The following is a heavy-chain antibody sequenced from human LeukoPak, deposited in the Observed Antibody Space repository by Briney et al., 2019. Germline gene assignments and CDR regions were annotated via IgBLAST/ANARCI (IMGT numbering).Heavy chain of an antibody. CDR1: GVTFRSYG. D-gene: IGHD5-12*01. Sequence: GGSLRLSCAASGVTFRSYGMHWVHQAPGKGLEWVALISSDGNDKLYGDSVRGRFTISRDDSKSTLYLQMNSLRGEDTAVYYCTTKVTRGNSGDDYDDWGQGTLVTVSS. J-gene: IGHJ4*02. V-gene: IGHV3-30*03. CDR2: ISSDGNDK. CDR3: TTKVTRGNSGDDYDD.